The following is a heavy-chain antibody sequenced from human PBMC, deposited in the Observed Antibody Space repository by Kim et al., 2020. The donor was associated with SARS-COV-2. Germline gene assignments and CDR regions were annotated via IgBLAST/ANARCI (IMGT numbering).Heavy chain of an antibody. CDR3: AREDSSPESSYYYYYGLDV. J-gene: IGHJ6*02. V-gene: IGHV1-2*06. CDR1: GYNFNAYF. D-gene: IGHD3-22*01. Sequence: ASVKVSCKASGYNFNAYFIHWVRQAPGQGLEWMGRINPNSGAADYAKTLQGRVTMTRDTSTTTMYVEMRGLTSDDTAKYYCAREDSSPESSYYYYYGLDVWGQGTAVTVSS. CDR2: INPNSGAA.